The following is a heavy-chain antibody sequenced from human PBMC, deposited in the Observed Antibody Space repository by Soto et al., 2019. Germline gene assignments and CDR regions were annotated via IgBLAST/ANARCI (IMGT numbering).Heavy chain of an antibody. CDR1: GYSFTSYW. J-gene: IGHJ3*02. Sequence: GESLKISCKGSGYSFTSYWIGWVRQMPGKGLEWMGIIYPGDSDTRYSPSFQGQVTISADKSISTAYLQWSSLKASDTAMYYCARHKIFGVDKPIDAFDIWGQGTMVTVSS. CDR3: ARHKIFGVDKPIDAFDI. D-gene: IGHD3-3*01. CDR2: IYPGDSDT. V-gene: IGHV5-51*01.